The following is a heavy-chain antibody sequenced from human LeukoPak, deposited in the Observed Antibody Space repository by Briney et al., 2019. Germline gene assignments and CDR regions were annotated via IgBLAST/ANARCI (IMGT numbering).Heavy chain of an antibody. V-gene: IGHV4-61*01. CDR2: IYHSGST. J-gene: IGHJ4*02. CDR3: ARVLVGAAYFDY. D-gene: IGHD1-26*01. Sequence: SETLSLTCTVSGGSVSSGSYYWSWIRQPPGKGLEWIGYIYHSGSTNYNPSLKSRVTISVDTSKNQFSLKSSSVTAADTAVYYCARVLVGAAYFDYWGQGTLVTVSS. CDR1: GGSVSSGSYY.